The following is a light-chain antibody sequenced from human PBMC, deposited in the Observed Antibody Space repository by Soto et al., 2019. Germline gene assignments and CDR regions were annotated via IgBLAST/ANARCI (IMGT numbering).Light chain of an antibody. CDR3: QQYNNWPPYT. J-gene: IGKJ2*01. Sequence: EIVMTQSPATLSVSPGERATLSCRASQSVSSNLAWYQQKPGQAPRLLIYDASPRATGIPARFSGSGSGTEFTLTNSSLQSEDFAVYYCQQYNNWPPYTFGQGTKLEIK. V-gene: IGKV3-15*01. CDR1: QSVSSN. CDR2: DAS.